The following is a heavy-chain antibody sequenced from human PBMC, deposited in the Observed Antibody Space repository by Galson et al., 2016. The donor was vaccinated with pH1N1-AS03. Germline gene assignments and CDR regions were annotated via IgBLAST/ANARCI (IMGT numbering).Heavy chain of an antibody. V-gene: IGHV3-11*04. D-gene: IGHD4-23*01. CDR3: ARAVDYGGNSAGSYLDY. CDR1: GFTFDYYF. J-gene: IGHJ4*02. Sequence: SLRLSCATSGFTFDYYFMSWIRQAPGKGLEWVSDISSSGATIHYADSVRGRFTISRDSAKNSLYLQMSSLRAEDTAVYYCARAVDYGGNSAGSYLDYWGQGTLVTVSS. CDR2: ISSSGATI.